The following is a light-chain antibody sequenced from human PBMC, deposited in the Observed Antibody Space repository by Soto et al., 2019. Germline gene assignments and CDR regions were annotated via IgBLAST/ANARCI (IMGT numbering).Light chain of an antibody. CDR1: QSVSSN. J-gene: IGKJ2*01. V-gene: IGKV3-15*01. CDR2: GAS. Sequence: EIVMTQSPATLSVSPGERATLSCRASQSVSSNLAWYQQKPAQAPRLLIYGASTRATGIPARFSGSGSATDYTLTISSLQSEDFAVYYYQQYNNWPYTFGQGTKLEIK. CDR3: QQYNNWPYT.